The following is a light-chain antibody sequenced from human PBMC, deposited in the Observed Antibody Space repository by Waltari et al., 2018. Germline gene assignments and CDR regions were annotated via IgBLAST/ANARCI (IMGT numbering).Light chain of an antibody. CDR3: AAWDDSLSGWV. CDR2: RNN. V-gene: IGLV1-47*01. CDR1: SPNIGRNY. Sequence: QSVLTQPPSASGTPGQRVTISCSGSSPNIGRNYVYWYQQLPGTAPKLLIYRNNPRPSGVPDRFSGSKSGTSASLAISGLRSEDEADYYCAAWDDSLSGWVFGGGTKLTVL. J-gene: IGLJ3*02.